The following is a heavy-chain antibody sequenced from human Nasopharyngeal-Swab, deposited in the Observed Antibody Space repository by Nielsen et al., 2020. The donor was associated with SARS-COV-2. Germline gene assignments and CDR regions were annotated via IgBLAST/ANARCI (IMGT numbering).Heavy chain of an antibody. D-gene: IGHD4-23*01. J-gene: IGHJ4*02. CDR1: GSTFSSYE. CDR3: ARAPPPYGGHDY. Sequence: GGSLRLSCAASGSTFSSYEMNWVRQAPGKGLEWVSYISSSGSTIYYADSVKGRFTISRDNAKNSLYLQMNSLRAEDTAVYYCARAPPPYGGHDYWGQGTLVTVSS. CDR2: ISSSGSTI. V-gene: IGHV3-48*03.